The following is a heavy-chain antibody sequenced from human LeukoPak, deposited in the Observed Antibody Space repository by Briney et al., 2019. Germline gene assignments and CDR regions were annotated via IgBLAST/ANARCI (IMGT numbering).Heavy chain of an antibody. CDR2: IYYSGST. J-gene: IGHJ4*02. V-gene: IGHV4-39*01. CDR3: ARLGVPAATRPYFDY. Sequence: PSETLSLTCTVSGGSISSYYWGWIRQPPGKGLERIGSIYYSGSTYYNPSLKSRVTISVDTSKNQFSLKLSSVTAADTAVYYCARLGVPAATRPYFDYWGQGTLVTVSS. D-gene: IGHD2-2*01. CDR1: GGSISSYY.